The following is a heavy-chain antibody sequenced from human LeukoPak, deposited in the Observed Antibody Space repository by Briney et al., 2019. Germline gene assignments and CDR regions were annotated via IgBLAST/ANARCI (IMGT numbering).Heavy chain of an antibody. D-gene: IGHD5-18*01. V-gene: IGHV4-30-4*01. CDR3: ASGSTEGYSYGYRRVSFDN. Sequence: SETLSLTCTVSGDSISSYYWSWIRQPPGKGLEWIGCIYYSGSAYYNPSLKSRVSISVDTSKNRFSLKLSSVTDADTAVYYCASGSTEGYSYGYRRVSFDNWGQGTLVTVSS. J-gene: IGHJ4*02. CDR2: IYYSGSA. CDR1: GDSISSYY.